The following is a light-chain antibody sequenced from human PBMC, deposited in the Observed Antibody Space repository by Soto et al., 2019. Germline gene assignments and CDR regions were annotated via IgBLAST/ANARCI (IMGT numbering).Light chain of an antibody. CDR2: AAS. CDR1: QSISSY. Sequence: IQMTRSPSYLSASVGDRVTITCRASQSISSYLNWYQQKPGKAPKLLIYAASSLQSGVPSRFSGSGSGTEFTLTISSLQSEDFAVYYCQQYNNWPPITFGHGTRL. CDR3: QQYNNWPPIT. J-gene: IGKJ5*01. V-gene: IGKV1-39*02.